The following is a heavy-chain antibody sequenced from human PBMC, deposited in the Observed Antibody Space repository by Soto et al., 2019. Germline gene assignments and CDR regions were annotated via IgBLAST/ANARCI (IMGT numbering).Heavy chain of an antibody. J-gene: IGHJ6*02. V-gene: IGHV3-43*01. Sequence: GGSLRLSCAASGFTFDDYTMHWVRQAPGKGLEWVSLISWDGGSTYYADSVKGRFTISRDNSKNSLYLQMNSLRTEDTALYYCAKDIAPRSYYYDSSGPDYYYYGMDVWGQGTTVTVSS. CDR3: AKDIAPRSYYYDSSGPDYYYYGMDV. CDR2: ISWDGGST. D-gene: IGHD3-22*01. CDR1: GFTFDDYT.